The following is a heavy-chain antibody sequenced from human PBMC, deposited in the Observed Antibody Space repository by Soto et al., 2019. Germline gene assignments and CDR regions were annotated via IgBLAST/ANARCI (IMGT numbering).Heavy chain of an antibody. CDR3: ALGGTGRVTYYDFWSGYYRGPLEYFQH. Sequence: ASVKVSCKVSGYTLTELSMHWVRQAPGKGLEWMGGFDPEDGETIYAQKFQGRVTMTEDTSTDTAYMELSSLRSEDTAVYYCALGGTGRVTYYDFWSGYYRGPLEYFQHWGQGTLVTVSS. J-gene: IGHJ1*01. D-gene: IGHD3-3*01. V-gene: IGHV1-24*01. CDR1: GYTLTELS. CDR2: FDPEDGET.